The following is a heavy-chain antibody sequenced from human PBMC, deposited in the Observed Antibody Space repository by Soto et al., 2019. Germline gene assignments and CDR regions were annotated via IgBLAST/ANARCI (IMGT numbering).Heavy chain of an antibody. Sequence: SETLSLTCTVSGGSISSSDWWTWVRQPPGKGLEWIGEIFHYGTTYYNPSLKSRVTMSVDTSKNQFSLKLTSVTAVDTAVYYCARREIQGPIDYWGQGTLVTVSS. CDR3: ARREIQGPIDY. CDR1: GGSISSSDW. V-gene: IGHV4-4*02. CDR2: IFHYGTT. J-gene: IGHJ4*02.